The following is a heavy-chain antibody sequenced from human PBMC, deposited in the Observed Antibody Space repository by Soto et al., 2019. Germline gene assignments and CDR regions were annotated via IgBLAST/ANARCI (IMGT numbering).Heavy chain of an antibody. CDR3: AKVGYYDSSAYYELDY. Sequence: GGSLRLSCAASGFTLSSYGMHWVRQAPGKGLEWVAVILYDGRNKYYADSVKGRFTISRDNSKNTLYLQMNSLRAEDTAVYYCAKVGYYDSSAYYELDYWGQGTLVTVSS. D-gene: IGHD3-22*01. CDR2: ILYDGRNK. V-gene: IGHV3-30*18. CDR1: GFTLSSYG. J-gene: IGHJ4*02.